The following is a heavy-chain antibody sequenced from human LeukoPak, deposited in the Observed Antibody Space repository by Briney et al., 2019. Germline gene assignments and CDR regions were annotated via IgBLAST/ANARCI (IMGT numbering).Heavy chain of an antibody. CDR2: ISYDGSNK. J-gene: IGHJ4*02. Sequence: GGSLRLSCTASGFTFSSYSMNWVRQAPGKGLEWVAVISYDGSNKYYADSVKGRFTISRDTSKNTLFLQMNSLRAEDTAVYYCAKGLLWFGELLNPGYWGQGTLVTVSS. CDR1: GFTFSSYS. CDR3: AKGLLWFGELLNPGY. V-gene: IGHV3-30*18. D-gene: IGHD3-10*01.